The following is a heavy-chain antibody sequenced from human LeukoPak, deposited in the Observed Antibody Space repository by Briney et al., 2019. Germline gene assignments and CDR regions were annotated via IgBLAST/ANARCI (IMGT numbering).Heavy chain of an antibody. D-gene: IGHD1-26*01. Sequence: SVKVSCKASGGTFSSYAISWVRQAPGQGLEWMGRIIPILGIANYAQKFQGRVTITADKSTSTAYMELRSLRSDDTAVYYCARAGPIKVGATSYWGQGTLVTVSS. CDR2: IIPILGIA. CDR1: GGTFSSYA. CDR3: ARAGPIKVGATSY. V-gene: IGHV1-69*04. J-gene: IGHJ4*02.